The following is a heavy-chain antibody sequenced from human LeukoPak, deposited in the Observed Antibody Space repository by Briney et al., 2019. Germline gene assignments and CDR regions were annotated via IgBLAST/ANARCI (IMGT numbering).Heavy chain of an antibody. CDR2: ISGSGGST. V-gene: IGHV3-23*01. D-gene: IGHD4-23*01. Sequence: PGGSLRLSCAASGFTFSSYAMSWVRQAPGKGLEWVSAISGSGGSTYYADSVKGRFTISRDNSKNTLYLQMNSLRAEDTAVYYCARDAQNTVVTSNYYYYYGMDVWGQGTTVTVSS. CDR3: ARDAQNTVVTSNYYYYYGMDV. J-gene: IGHJ6*02. CDR1: GFTFSSYA.